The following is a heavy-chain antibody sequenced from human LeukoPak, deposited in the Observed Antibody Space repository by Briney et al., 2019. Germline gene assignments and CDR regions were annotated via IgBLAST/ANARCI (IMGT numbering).Heavy chain of an antibody. CDR1: GFTFSSSW. J-gene: IGHJ4*02. CDR3: ARGYGNYGY. Sequence: GGSLRLSCAASGFTFSSSWMSWVRQAPGKGLEWVANIKQDGSEKYYVDSVKGRFTISRDNAKNSLYLQMNSLRAEDTAVYYCARGYGNYGYWGQGTLVTVSS. CDR2: IKQDGSEK. D-gene: IGHD4-11*01. V-gene: IGHV3-7*01.